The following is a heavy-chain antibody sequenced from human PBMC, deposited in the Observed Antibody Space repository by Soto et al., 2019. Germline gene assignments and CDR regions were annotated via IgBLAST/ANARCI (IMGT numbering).Heavy chain of an antibody. V-gene: IGHV4-59*01. CDR1: GGSISSYY. Sequence: KTSETLSLTCTVSGGSISSYYWSWIRQTPGKGLEWIGYIHHSGSPNYNPSLKSRVTISLDTSKKQFSLKLTSVTAADTAVYYCATFSVGSYYSYFLHWGQGTLVTVSS. J-gene: IGHJ1*01. CDR3: ATFSVGSYYSYFLH. D-gene: IGHD1-26*01. CDR2: IHHSGSP.